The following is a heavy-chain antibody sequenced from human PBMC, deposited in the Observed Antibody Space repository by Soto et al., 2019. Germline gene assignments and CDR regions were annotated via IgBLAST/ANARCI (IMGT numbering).Heavy chain of an antibody. V-gene: IGHV4-39*07. CDR3: ARSFHNLSGVGHFDY. CDR1: GGSISSSSYY. J-gene: IGHJ4*02. D-gene: IGHD6-25*01. CDR2: IYYSGST. Sequence: SETLSLTCTVSGGSISSSSYYWGWIRQPPGKGLEWIGSIYYSGSTYYNPSLKSRVTISVDTSKNQFSLKLSSVTAADTAVYYCARSFHNLSGVGHFDYWGQGTLVTVSS.